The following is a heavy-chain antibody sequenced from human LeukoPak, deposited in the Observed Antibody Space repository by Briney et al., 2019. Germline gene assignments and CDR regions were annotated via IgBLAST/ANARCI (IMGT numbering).Heavy chain of an antibody. J-gene: IGHJ6*04. Sequence: SETLSLTCPFYGGSFSAYYWSWIRQPPGKGLKWIGEVNHAGSTNYSPSLKSRVTISIDMSKNQFSLKLNSVTAADTAVYYCARVDYDFWSGSKRRDVWGTGTTIIVSS. D-gene: IGHD3-3*01. CDR1: GGSFSAYY. CDR2: VNHAGST. CDR3: ARVDYDFWSGSKRRDV. V-gene: IGHV4-34*01.